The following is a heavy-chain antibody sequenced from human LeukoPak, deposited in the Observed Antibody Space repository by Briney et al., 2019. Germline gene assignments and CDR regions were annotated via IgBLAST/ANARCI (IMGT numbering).Heavy chain of an antibody. CDR1: DFSFATYA. CDR3: AKESLLLRGPLLIYYFDF. V-gene: IGHV3-23*01. D-gene: IGHD3-10*01. J-gene: IGHJ4*02. CDR2: VSGDDPTT. Sequence: GGSLRLSCAASDFSFATYAMGWVRQAPGRGLEWVSSVSGDDPTTYYADSVKGRFTISRDNSKNTLYLQMNSLRAEDTATYYCAKESLLLRGPLLIYYFDFWGQGTLVTVSS.